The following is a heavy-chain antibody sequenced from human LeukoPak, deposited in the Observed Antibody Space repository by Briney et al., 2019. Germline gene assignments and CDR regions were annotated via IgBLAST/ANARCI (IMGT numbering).Heavy chain of an antibody. CDR3: ARDEIAVADL. CDR1: GGTFSSYA. CDR2: IIPIFGTA. V-gene: IGHV1-69*06. D-gene: IGHD6-19*01. J-gene: IGHJ3*01. Sequence: GASVKVTCKASGGTFSSYAISWVRQAPGQGLEWMGGIIPIFGTANYAQKFQGRVTITADKSTSTAYMELSSLRSEDTAVYYCARDEIAVADLWGQGTMVTVSS.